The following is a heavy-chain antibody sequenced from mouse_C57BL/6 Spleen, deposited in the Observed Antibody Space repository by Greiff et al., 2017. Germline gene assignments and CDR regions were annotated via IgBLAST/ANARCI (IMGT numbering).Heavy chain of an antibody. V-gene: IGHV1-82*01. CDR3: ARSDYRGYAMDY. CDR2: IYPGDGDT. J-gene: IGHJ4*01. CDR1: GYAFSSSW. Sequence: QVQLQQSGPELVKPGASVKISCKASGYAFSSSWMNWVKQRPGKGLEWIGRIYPGDGDTNYNGKFKGKATLTADKSSSTAYMQLSSLTSEDSAVYFCARSDYRGYAMDYWGQGTSVTVSS. D-gene: IGHD2-4*01.